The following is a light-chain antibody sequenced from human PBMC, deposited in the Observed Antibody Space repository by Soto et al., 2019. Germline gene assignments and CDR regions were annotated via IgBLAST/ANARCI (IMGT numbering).Light chain of an antibody. CDR1: SSDVGGFNY. Sequence: QSVLTQPASVSGSPGQSITISCTGTSSDVGGFNYVSWYQHHPGKAPKLMIYEVTNRPSGVSNRFSGSKSGNTASLTISGLQAEDEADYYCSSYTSSTTVFGTGTKVTVL. CDR2: EVT. CDR3: SSYTSSTTV. J-gene: IGLJ1*01. V-gene: IGLV2-14*01.